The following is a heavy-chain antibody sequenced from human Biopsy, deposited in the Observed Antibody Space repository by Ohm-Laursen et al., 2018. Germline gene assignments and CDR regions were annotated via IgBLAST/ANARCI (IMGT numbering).Heavy chain of an antibody. V-gene: IGHV1-2*02. CDR3: ARPSTVTRAFDI. J-gene: IGHJ3*02. D-gene: IGHD4-17*01. CDR1: RYTFTGDY. Sequence: SSVKVSCNASRYTFTGDYIHWVRQAPGQGLEWMGWIDPKYGDTKFAQKFQGRVTMTRDTSTSTAYMELRSLTSDDTAVYYCARPSTVTRAFDIWGQGTMVTVSS. CDR2: IDPKYGDT.